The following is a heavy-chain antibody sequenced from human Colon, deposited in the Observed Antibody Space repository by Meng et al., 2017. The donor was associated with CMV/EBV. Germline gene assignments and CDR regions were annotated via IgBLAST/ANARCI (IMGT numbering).Heavy chain of an antibody. CDR2: IYSNGYA. D-gene: IGHD3-16*01. J-gene: IGHJ4*02. CDR1: GGSITRDDYY. CDR3: ARSGGVSPRRTYFDY. Sequence: GSLRLSCTVSGGSITRDDYYWGWIRQPPGKGLEWIGSIYSNGYASFNPSLKIRVNISVDTSKNQFSLKLSSVTAADTAVYYCARSGGVSPRRTYFDYWGQGTLVTVSS. V-gene: IGHV4-39*07.